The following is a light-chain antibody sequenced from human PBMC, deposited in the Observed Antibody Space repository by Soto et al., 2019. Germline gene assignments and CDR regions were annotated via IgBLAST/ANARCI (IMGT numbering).Light chain of an antibody. Sequence: QSVLTQPPSVSGAPGQRVTISCTGSSSNIGAGYDVHWYQQLPGTAPKLLIYGNSNRPSGVPDRFSDSKSGTSASLAITGLQAEDEAEYYCQSYDSSLSGSRVFGGGTKLTVL. CDR2: GNS. J-gene: IGLJ2*01. V-gene: IGLV1-40*01. CDR1: SSNIGAGYD. CDR3: QSYDSSLSGSRV.